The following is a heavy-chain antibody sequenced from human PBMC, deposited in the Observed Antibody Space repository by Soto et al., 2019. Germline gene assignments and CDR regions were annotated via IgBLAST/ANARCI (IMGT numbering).Heavy chain of an antibody. J-gene: IGHJ3*01. CDR1: GGSFSSTSYY. Sequence: PSETLSLTCSVSGGSFSSTSYYWGWIRQPPGKGLEWIGTISYSGTTFYNPSLKTRITISVDSSKNQFSLSLVSVTAADTAMYYCARHDHGSYTINGFDVWGQGTMVTVS. CDR3: ARHDHGSYTINGFDV. V-gene: IGHV4-39*01. D-gene: IGHD1-1*01. CDR2: ISYSGTT.